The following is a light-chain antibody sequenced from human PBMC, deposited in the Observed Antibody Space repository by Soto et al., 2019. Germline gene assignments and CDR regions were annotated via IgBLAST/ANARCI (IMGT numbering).Light chain of an antibody. CDR3: QQYHSYPVT. CDR1: QGINDF. J-gene: IGKJ4*01. V-gene: IGKV1-16*02. CDR2: AAS. Sequence: DIQMTQSPSSLSASVGDTVTITCRASQGINDFLAWFQQKPGKAPKPLISAASSLQSGVPSKFSGSGSDRDFTLTISSLQPEDSATYYCQQYHSYPVTFGGGPRWRSN.